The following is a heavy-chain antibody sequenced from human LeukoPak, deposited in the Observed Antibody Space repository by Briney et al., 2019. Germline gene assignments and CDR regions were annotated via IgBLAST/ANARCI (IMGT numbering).Heavy chain of an antibody. CDR2: ISSTSSYI. CDR3: AELGITMIGGV. V-gene: IGHV3-21*01. CDR1: GFIFNSHS. Sequence: PGGSVRLSCAASGFIFNSHSMNWVRQAPGKGLEWVSSISSTSSYIYYADSVKGRFTISRDNAKNSLYLQMNSLRAEDTAVYYCAELGITMIGGVWGKGTTVTISS. J-gene: IGHJ6*04. D-gene: IGHD3-10*02.